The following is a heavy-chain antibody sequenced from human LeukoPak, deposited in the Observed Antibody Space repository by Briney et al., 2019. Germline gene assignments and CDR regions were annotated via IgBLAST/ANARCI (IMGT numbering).Heavy chain of an antibody. Sequence: SETLSLTCAVSGGSISSGGYSWSWIRQPPGKGLEWIGYIYHSGSTYYNPSLKSRVTISVDRSKNQFSLKLSSVTAADTAVYYCARENRATSVFGAFDIWGQGTMVTVSS. D-gene: IGHD3-10*01. CDR3: ARENRATSVFGAFDI. V-gene: IGHV4-30-2*01. CDR2: IYHSGST. J-gene: IGHJ3*02. CDR1: GGSISSGGYS.